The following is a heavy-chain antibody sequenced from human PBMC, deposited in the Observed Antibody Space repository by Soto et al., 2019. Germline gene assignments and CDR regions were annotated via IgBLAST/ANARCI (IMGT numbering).Heavy chain of an antibody. CDR1: AFTFNDYA. V-gene: IGHV3-43*01. CDR3: AKDISRRRWLGAFDH. D-gene: IGHD6-19*01. Sequence: EVQLVESGGVVVQPGGSLRLSCAASAFTFNDYAMYWVRQAPGKGLEWVSLISWDGGSTYYADFVKGRFTISRDNSRNSLFLQMNSLRTEDTALYYCAKDISRRRWLGAFDHWGQGALVTVSS. J-gene: IGHJ4*02. CDR2: ISWDGGST.